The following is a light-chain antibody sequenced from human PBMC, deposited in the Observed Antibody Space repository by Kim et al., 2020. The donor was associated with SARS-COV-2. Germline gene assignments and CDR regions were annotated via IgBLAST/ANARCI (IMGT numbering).Light chain of an antibody. J-gene: IGLJ2*01. CDR3: QAWDSYVV. Sequence: SYELTQPLSVSVSPGQTASITCSGDKLGDKYACWYQQKPGQSPVLVIYQDSKRPSGIPERFSGSNSGNTATLTISGTQAMDEADYYCQAWDSYVVFGGGTQLTVL. CDR2: QDS. V-gene: IGLV3-1*01. CDR1: KLGDKY.